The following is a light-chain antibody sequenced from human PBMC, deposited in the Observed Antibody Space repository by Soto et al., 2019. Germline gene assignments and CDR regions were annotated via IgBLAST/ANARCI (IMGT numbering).Light chain of an antibody. V-gene: IGLV1-40*01. CDR3: QSYASSLSAYV. J-gene: IGLJ1*01. Sequence: QSVLTQPPSVSGAPGQRVTISCTGSSSNIGAGYDVHWYQQLPGTAPKLLIYGNSNRPSGDPDRFSGSKSGTSASLAITGLHAEDEADYYCQSYASSLSAYVFGTGTKVTVL. CDR2: GNS. CDR1: SSNIGAGYD.